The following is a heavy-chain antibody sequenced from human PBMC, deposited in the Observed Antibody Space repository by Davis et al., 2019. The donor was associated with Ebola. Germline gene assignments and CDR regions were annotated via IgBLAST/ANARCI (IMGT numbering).Heavy chain of an antibody. CDR3: ARVGYYGSSGYYYPNDY. D-gene: IGHD3-22*01. Sequence: GESLKISCKGSGYSFTSYSIGWVRQMPGKGLEWMGIIYPGDSETRYSPSFQGQVTISADKSISTAYLQWSSLKASDTAMYYCARVGYYGSSGYYYPNDYWGQGTLITVSS. J-gene: IGHJ4*02. CDR2: IYPGDSET. V-gene: IGHV5-51*01. CDR1: GYSFTSYS.